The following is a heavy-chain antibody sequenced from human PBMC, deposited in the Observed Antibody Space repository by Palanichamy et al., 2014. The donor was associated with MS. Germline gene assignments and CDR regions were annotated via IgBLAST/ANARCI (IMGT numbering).Heavy chain of an antibody. J-gene: IGHJ6*03. V-gene: IGHV4-4*02. CDR3: ARARYCSGGSCYYYYYMDV. CDR2: IYHDGST. Sequence: QIQLQESGPGLVKPSGTLSLTCAVSGGSISSSDWWSWVRQPPGKGLEWIGEIYHDGSTNYNPSLKSRVTISVDKSKNQFSLKLSSVTAADTAVYYCARARYCSGGSCYYYYYMDVWGKGTTVTVSS. CDR1: GGSISSSDW. D-gene: IGHD2-15*01.